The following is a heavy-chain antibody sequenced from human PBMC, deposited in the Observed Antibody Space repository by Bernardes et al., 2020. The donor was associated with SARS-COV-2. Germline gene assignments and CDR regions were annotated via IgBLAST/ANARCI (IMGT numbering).Heavy chain of an antibody. J-gene: IGHJ6*02. CDR3: ARGYGGNYYYGMDV. Sequence: GGSLRLSCAASGFTLSTYAMHWVRQAPGKGLEWVALISYDGSNKYHADSVKGRFTISRDNSKNTLYLQMNSLRAEDTAVYYCARGYGGNYYYGMDVWGQWTTVTVSS. CDR2: ISYDGSNK. D-gene: IGHD4-17*01. V-gene: IGHV3-30-3*01. CDR1: GFTLSTYA.